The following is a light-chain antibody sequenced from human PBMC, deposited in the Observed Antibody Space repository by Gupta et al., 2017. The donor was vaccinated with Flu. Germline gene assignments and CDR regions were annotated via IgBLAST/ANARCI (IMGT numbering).Light chain of an antibody. J-gene: IGKJ1*01. Sequence: TLSVSPGERITLSCRASQSVSNNLAWYQQKPGQPPRLLIYGALNRATDIPARFSGSGSGTEFTLTINSLRSDDFAVYFCQQYNNWPPWTFGQGTRVEMK. CDR2: GAL. CDR3: QQYNNWPPWT. V-gene: IGKV3-15*01. CDR1: QSVSNN.